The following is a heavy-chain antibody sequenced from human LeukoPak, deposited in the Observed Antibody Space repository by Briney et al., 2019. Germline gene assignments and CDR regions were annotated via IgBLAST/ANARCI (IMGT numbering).Heavy chain of an antibody. CDR2: TTSSGGAT. J-gene: IGHJ4*02. CDR3: ARDDF. Sequence: GGSLRLSCAASGFTFNIYAMSWVRQPTGKGPEWVSSTTSSGGATYYADSVKGRFTISRDNAKNSLYLQMNSLRAEDTAVYYCARDDFWGQGTLVTVSS. CDR1: GFTFNIYA. V-gene: IGHV3-23*01.